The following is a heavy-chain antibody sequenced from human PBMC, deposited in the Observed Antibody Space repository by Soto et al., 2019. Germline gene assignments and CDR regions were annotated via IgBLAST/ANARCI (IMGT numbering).Heavy chain of an antibody. CDR1: GYTFTSYY. Sequence: ASVKVSCKASGYTFTSYYMHWVRQAPGQGLEWMGIINPSGGSTSYAQKFQGRVTMTRDTSTSTVYMELSSLRSEDTAVYYCARDPGGYSYGTQSQALWFDPWGKGTLVTVSS. V-gene: IGHV1-46*01. CDR3: ARDPGGYSYGTQSQALWFDP. J-gene: IGHJ5*02. D-gene: IGHD5-18*01. CDR2: INPSGGST.